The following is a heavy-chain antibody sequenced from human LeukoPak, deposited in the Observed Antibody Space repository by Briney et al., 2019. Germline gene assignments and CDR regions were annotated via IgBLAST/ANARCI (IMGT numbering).Heavy chain of an antibody. CDR1: GGSISSSNW. V-gene: IGHV4-4*02. J-gene: IGHJ5*02. Sequence: SETLSLTCAVSGGSISSSNWWSWVRQPPGKGLEWIGEIYHSGSTNYNPSLKSRVTISVDKSKNQFSLKLSSVTAADTAVYYCAREGGMTNNWFDPWGQGTLVTVSS. D-gene: IGHD4-11*01. CDR2: IYHSGST. CDR3: AREGGMTNNWFDP.